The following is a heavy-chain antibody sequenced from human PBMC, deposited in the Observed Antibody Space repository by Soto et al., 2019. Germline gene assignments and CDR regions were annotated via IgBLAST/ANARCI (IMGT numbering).Heavy chain of an antibody. CDR3: AGGGEHTGYSYGYGTFDY. Sequence: QVQLQQWGAGLLKPSETLSLTCAVYGGSFSGYYWSWIRQPPGKGLEWIGEINHSGSTNYNPSLKSRVTISVDTSKNQFSLKLSSVTAADTAVYYCAGGGEHTGYSYGYGTFDYWGQGTLVTVSS. D-gene: IGHD5-18*01. V-gene: IGHV4-34*01. CDR1: GGSFSGYY. CDR2: INHSGST. J-gene: IGHJ4*02.